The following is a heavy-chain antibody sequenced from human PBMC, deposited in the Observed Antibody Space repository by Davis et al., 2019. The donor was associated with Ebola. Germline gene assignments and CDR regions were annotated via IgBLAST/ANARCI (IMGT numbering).Heavy chain of an antibody. J-gene: IGHJ6*02. CDR1: GDSVSGNNAI. CDR2: TYYRSKWYT. Sequence: SQTLSLTCAISGDSVSGNNAIWHWLRQSPSRGLEWLGKTYYRSKWYTDYGVSVKSRITIKTDTSKSQISMDLNSVTPEDTAIYYCARETITLLGVAISAMDVWGQGTTVTVSS. V-gene: IGHV6-1*01. CDR3: ARETITLLGVAISAMDV. D-gene: IGHD3-3*01.